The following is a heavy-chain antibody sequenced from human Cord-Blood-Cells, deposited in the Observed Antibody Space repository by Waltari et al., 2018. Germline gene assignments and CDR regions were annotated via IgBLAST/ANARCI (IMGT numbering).Heavy chain of an antibody. V-gene: IGHV1-69*01. CDR1: GTFSSYA. D-gene: IGHD1-26*01. CDR2: IIPIFGTA. CDR3: ARDLTYSGSYYWFDP. Sequence: GTFSSYAISWVRQAPGQGLEWMGGIIPIFGTANYAQKFQGRVTITADESTSTAYMELSSLRSEDTAVYYCARDLTYSGSYYWFDPWGQGTLVTVSS. J-gene: IGHJ5*02.